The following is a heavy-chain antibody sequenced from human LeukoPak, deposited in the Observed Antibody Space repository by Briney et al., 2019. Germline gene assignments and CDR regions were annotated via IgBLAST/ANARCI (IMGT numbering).Heavy chain of an antibody. D-gene: IGHD3-16*01. J-gene: IGHJ5*02. CDR3: ARTTRKRGVMNWFDP. CDR1: GGSISSYY. Sequence: PSETLSLTCTVSGGSISSYYWSWLRQPPGKGLEWIGYIYYSGSTNYNPSLKSRVTISVDTSKNQFSLKLSSVTAADTAVYYCARTTRKRGVMNWFDPWGQGTLVTVSS. V-gene: IGHV4-59*01. CDR2: IYYSGST.